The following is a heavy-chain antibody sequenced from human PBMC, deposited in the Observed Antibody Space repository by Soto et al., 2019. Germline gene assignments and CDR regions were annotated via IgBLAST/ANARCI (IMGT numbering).Heavy chain of an antibody. D-gene: IGHD5-12*01. CDR3: ARVRANWLQRNVYYGMDV. CDR1: GGTFSSYA. V-gene: IGHV1-69*01. J-gene: IGHJ6*02. CDR2: IIPIFGTA. Sequence: QVQLVQSGAEVKKPGSSVKVSCKASGGTFSSYAISWVRQAPGQGLEWMGGIIPIFGTANYAQKFQGRVTITAEESTSTAYMELSSLRSEDTAVYYCARVRANWLQRNVYYGMDVWGQGTTVTVSS.